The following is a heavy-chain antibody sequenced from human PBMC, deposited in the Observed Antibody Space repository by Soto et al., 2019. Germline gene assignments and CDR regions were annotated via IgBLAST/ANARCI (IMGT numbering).Heavy chain of an antibody. CDR3: ASTGVIQVWALFDH. J-gene: IGHJ4*02. D-gene: IGHD1-1*01. CDR2: ISTGSATK. V-gene: IGHV3-48*01. CDR1: GFAFSTSS. Sequence: PGGSLSLSCAASGFAFSTSSMNWVRQAPGKGLEWVAYISTGSATKYYTDSVKGRFTICRDNAKNSLYLQMNSLRAEDAAVYYCASTGVIQVWALFDHWGQGTQVTVSS.